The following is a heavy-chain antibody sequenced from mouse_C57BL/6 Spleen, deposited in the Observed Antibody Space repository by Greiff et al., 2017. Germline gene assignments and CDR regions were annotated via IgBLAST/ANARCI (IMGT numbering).Heavy chain of an antibody. CDR1: GYSITSGYY. V-gene: IGHV3-6*01. Sequence: VQLKESGPGLVKPSQSLSLTCSVTGYSITSGYYWNWIRQFPGNKLEWMGYISYDGSNNYNPSLKNRISITRDTSKNQFFLTLNSVTTEDTATYYCARRITRRAMDYWCQGTSVTVSS. CDR2: ISYDGSN. CDR3: ARRITRRAMDY. J-gene: IGHJ4*01. D-gene: IGHD2-4*01.